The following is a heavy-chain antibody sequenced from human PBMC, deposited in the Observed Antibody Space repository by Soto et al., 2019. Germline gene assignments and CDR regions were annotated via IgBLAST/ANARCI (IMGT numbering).Heavy chain of an antibody. CDR2: VSYSGRT. J-gene: IGHJ3*01. D-gene: IGHD2-21*02. V-gene: IGHV4-59*03. CDR1: GGSINNYY. CDR3: ARLQYTVVTPIDV. Sequence: KASETLSLTCTVSGGSINNYYWNWIRQPPGKGLEWIGYVSYSGRTNYNPSLESRVNMLVDKSKNQFSLNLTSVTAADTAVYYCARLQYTVVTPIDVWGQGTMVTVSS.